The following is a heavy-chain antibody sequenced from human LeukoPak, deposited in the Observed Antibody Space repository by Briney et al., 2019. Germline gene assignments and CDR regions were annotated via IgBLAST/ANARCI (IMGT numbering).Heavy chain of an antibody. D-gene: IGHD3-16*02. CDR2: INHSGST. CDR1: GGSFSGYH. CDR3: ARGRPLFDY. V-gene: IGHV4-34*01. Sequence: SETLSLTCAVYGGSFSGYHWSWIRQPPGKGLEWIGEINHSGSTNYNPSLKSRVTISVDTSKNQFSLKLSSVTAADTAVYYCARGRPLFDYWGQGTLVTVSS. J-gene: IGHJ4*02.